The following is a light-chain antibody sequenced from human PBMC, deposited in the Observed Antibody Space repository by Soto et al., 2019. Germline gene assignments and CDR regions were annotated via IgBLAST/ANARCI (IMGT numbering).Light chain of an antibody. V-gene: IGKV1D-12*01. CDR1: QDIAYR. Sequence: IQMTQSPSSVSVSVGDRVTISCRASQDIAYRLAWYQQKPGKAPNLLIYLASGLQSGVPSRFSGGGYGTYFTLTINSLQPEDFAVYWCQQYDSSPRTFGQGTKVEIK. CDR3: QQYDSSPRT. J-gene: IGKJ1*01. CDR2: LAS.